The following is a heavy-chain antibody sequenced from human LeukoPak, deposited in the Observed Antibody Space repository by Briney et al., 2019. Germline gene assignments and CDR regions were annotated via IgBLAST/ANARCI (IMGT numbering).Heavy chain of an antibody. J-gene: IGHJ5*02. CDR2: IVVGSGNT. CDR3: AAESILGSWFDP. CDR1: GYTFTSYG. D-gene: IGHD2-15*01. Sequence: SVKVSCKASGYTFTSYGIDWVRQARGQRLEWIGWIVVGSGNTNYAQKFQERVTITRDMSTSTAYMELSSLRSEDTAVYYCAAESILGSWFDPWGQGTLVTVSS. V-gene: IGHV1-58*02.